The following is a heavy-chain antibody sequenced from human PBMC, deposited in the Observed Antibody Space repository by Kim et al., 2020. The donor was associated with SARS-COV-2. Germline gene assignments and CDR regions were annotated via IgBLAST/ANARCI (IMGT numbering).Heavy chain of an antibody. CDR3: ARHVSVPVRVAAAIPFYFDD. Sequence: SETLSLTCTVSGGSISSSSSYWGWIRQPPGKGLEWIGDIYYSGSTYYNPSLKSRVTISVDTSKNQFSLKLSSVTAADTAVYYCARHVSVPVRVAAAIPFYFDDWGRGTLVTVSS. D-gene: IGHD6-13*01. V-gene: IGHV4-39*01. CDR2: IYYSGST. J-gene: IGHJ4*02. CDR1: GGSISSSSSY.